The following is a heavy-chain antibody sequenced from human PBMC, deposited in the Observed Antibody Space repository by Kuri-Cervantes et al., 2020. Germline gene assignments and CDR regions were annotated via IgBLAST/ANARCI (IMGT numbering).Heavy chain of an antibody. V-gene: IGHV3-11*01. CDR2: ISSSGSTI. CDR3: ARVAAAGIQY. Sequence: GGSLRLSCAASGFIFSNYWMSWVRQAPGKGLEWVSYISSSGSTIYYADSVKGRFTISRDNAKNSLYLQMNSLRADDTAVYYCARVAAAGIQYWGQGTLVTVSS. J-gene: IGHJ4*02. D-gene: IGHD6-13*01. CDR1: GFIFSNYW.